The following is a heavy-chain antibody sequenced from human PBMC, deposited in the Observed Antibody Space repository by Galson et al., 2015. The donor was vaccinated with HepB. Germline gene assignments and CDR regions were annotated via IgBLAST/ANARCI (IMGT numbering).Heavy chain of an antibody. CDR2: IYTSGST. CDR3: ARDPALDCSGCSLWFDP. J-gene: IGHJ5*02. V-gene: IGHV4-4*07. CDR1: GTSISSYY. Sequence: SETLSLTCTVSGTSISSYYWSWIRQPAGKGLEWICRIYTSGSTDYNPSLKSRVTMSLDKSKNQSSLKLSSVTAADTAVYYCARDPALDCSGCSLWFDPWGQGTLVTVSS. D-gene: IGHD2-15*01.